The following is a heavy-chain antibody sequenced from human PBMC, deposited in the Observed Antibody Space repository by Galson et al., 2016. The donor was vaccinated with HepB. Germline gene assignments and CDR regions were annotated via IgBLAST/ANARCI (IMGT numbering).Heavy chain of an antibody. CDR1: GGSLSGYS. Sequence: SETLSLTCAVYGGSLSGYSWSWIRQPPGKGLEWIGEINDSGSTNYNPSLKSRVTISVDTSKNQFSLRLSSVTAADTAVYYCARGRFWGWQRLHYFDYWGQGTLVTVSS. V-gene: IGHV4-34*01. D-gene: IGHD5-12*01. J-gene: IGHJ4*02. CDR2: INDSGST. CDR3: ARGRFWGWQRLHYFDY.